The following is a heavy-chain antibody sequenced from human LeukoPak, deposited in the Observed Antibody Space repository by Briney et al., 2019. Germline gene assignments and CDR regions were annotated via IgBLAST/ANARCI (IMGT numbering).Heavy chain of an antibody. J-gene: IGHJ4*02. Sequence: GGSLRLSCAASGFTFSSYAMSWVRQAPGKGLEWVSLIIDDGHTTSYADSVKGRSTISRDNSKNTLFLQMNSLRAEDTAVYYCAKYGGHPLPHYYLDYWGQGTQVTVSS. CDR3: AKYGGHPLPHYYLDY. CDR2: IIDDGHTT. V-gene: IGHV3-23*01. CDR1: GFTFSSYA. D-gene: IGHD3-16*01.